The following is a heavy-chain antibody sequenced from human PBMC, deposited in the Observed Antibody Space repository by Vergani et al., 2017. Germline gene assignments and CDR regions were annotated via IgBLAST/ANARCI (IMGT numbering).Heavy chain of an antibody. V-gene: IGHV1-18*01. CDR3: ASNTDGSGNGEDH. D-gene: IGHD3-3*01. CDR2: SSGSRGNA. CDR1: GYTLGNYG. Sequence: QVQLVQSGDEVKKPGASMRVSCKASGYTLGNYGISWVRQAPGQGLEWMGWSSGSRGNAYHAQKFQGRITMTTETSTNTAYMDLTSLRLEDTAVYYCASNTDGSGNGEDHWGQGTLITVSS. J-gene: IGHJ4*02.